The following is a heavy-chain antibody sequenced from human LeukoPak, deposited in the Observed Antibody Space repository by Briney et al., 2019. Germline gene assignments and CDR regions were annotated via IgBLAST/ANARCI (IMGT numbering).Heavy chain of an antibody. V-gene: IGHV3-74*01. CDR2: INSDGTTI. CDR3: ASKLISGY. J-gene: IGHJ4*02. Sequence: GGSLRLSCEASGFTFDDYAMHWVRQAPGKGLVWVSRINSDGTTISYADSVKGRFTISRDNAKNTLYLQMNSLRAEDTAVYYCASKLISGYWGQGTLVTVSS. CDR1: GFTFDDYA. D-gene: IGHD2-8*01.